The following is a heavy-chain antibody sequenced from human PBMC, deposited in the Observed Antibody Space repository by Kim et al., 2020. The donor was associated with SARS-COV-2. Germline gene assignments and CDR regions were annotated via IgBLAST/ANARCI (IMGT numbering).Heavy chain of an antibody. D-gene: IGHD3-10*01. CDR2: FDPEDGET. J-gene: IGHJ4*02. CDR1: GYTLTELS. CDR3: ATVTMVRGAIPHQDDY. V-gene: IGHV1-24*01. Sequence: ASVKVSCKVSGYTLTELSMHWVRQAPGKGLEWMGGFDPEDGETIYAQKFQGRVTMTEDTSTDTAYMELSSLRSEDTAVYYCATVTMVRGAIPHQDDYWGQETLVTVSS.